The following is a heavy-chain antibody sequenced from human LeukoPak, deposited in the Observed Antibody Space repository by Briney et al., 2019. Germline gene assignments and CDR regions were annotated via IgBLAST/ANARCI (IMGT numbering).Heavy chain of an antibody. J-gene: IGHJ4*02. CDR1: GFTFSSYS. CDR3: ARGPAAIPWHLRFDY. D-gene: IGHD2-2*02. Sequence: PGGSLRLPCAASGFTFSSYSMNWVRQAPGKGLEWVSYISSSSSTIYYADSVKGRFTISRDNAKNSLYLQMNSLRDEDTAVYYCARGPAAIPWHLRFDYWGQGTLVTVSS. CDR2: ISSSSSTI. V-gene: IGHV3-48*02.